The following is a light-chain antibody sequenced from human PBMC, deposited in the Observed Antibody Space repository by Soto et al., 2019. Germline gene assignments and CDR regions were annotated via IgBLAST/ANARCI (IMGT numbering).Light chain of an antibody. CDR2: GAS. CDR1: KSVSSN. Sequence: EIVMTQSPATLSVSPGERATLSCRASKSVSSNLAWYQQKPGQAPRLLIYGASTRATGIPARFSGSGSGTKFILTISSLQSEDFAVYYCQQYNNWPPMSTFGQGTRLEIK. V-gene: IGKV3-15*01. J-gene: IGKJ5*01. CDR3: QQYNNWPPMST.